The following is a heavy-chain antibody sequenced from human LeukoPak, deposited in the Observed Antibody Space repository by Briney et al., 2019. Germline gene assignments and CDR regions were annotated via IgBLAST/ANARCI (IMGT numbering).Heavy chain of an antibody. Sequence: GGSLRLSCAASGFTFSNYAMNWVCQAPGKGLEWVSGVSGTGSATYYADSVKGRFTISRDHSKNTLYLQMNSLRAEYTAVYYCSNDGRSVGATGGFLDYWGQGTLVTVSS. CDR2: VSGTGSAT. CDR3: SNDGRSVGATGGFLDY. V-gene: IGHV3-23*01. D-gene: IGHD1-26*01. J-gene: IGHJ4*02. CDR1: GFTFSNYA.